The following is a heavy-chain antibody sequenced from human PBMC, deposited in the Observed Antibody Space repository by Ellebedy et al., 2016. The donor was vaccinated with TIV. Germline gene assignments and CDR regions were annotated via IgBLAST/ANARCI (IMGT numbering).Heavy chain of an antibody. CDR2: IRSDGTTT. Sequence: GGSLRLXXATSGFTFSGYWMHWVRQTPGKGLVWVSRIRSDGTTTAYADSVKGRFTISRDNAKNTLYLQMNSLRVEETAVYYCVRSDYLDLWGRGTLVTVSS. CDR3: VRSDYLDL. V-gene: IGHV3-74*01. CDR1: GFTFSGYW. J-gene: IGHJ2*01.